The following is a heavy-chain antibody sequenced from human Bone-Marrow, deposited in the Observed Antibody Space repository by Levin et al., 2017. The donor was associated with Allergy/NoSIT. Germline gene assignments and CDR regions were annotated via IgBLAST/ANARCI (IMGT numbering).Heavy chain of an antibody. CDR1: GFSLDDYW. D-gene: IGHD6-19*01. J-gene: IGHJ5*02. V-gene: IGHV5-51*01. Sequence: KVGESLKISCKASGFSLDDYWIGWARQVPGKGLEWMGIIFPGDSSTTYSPSFQGQVTISADKSISTAYLQWGSLKASDTAMFFCARHRGGSGWFPWGQGTLVTVSS. CDR2: IFPGDSST. CDR3: ARHRGGSGWFP.